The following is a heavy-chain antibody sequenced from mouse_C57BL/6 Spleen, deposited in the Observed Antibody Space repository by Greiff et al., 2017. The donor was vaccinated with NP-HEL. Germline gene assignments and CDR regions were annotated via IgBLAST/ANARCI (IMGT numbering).Heavy chain of an antibody. J-gene: IGHJ2*01. V-gene: IGHV1-69*01. CDR1: GYTFTSYW. CDR3: ARTLVTTVEGYFDY. D-gene: IGHD1-1*01. CDR2: IDPSDSYT. Sequence: VQLQQPGAELVMPGASVKLSCKASGYTFTSYWMHWVKQRPGQGLEWIGEIDPSDSYTNYNQKFKGKSTLTVDKSSSTAYMQLSSLTSEDSAVYYCARTLVTTVEGYFDYWGQGTTLTVSS.